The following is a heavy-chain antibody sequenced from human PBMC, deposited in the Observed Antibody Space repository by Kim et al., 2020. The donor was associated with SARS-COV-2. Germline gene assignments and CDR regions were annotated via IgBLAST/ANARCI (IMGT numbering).Heavy chain of an antibody. J-gene: IGHJ4*02. CDR3: ARESVGATGY. D-gene: IGHD1-26*01. V-gene: IGHV1-46*01. CDR2: SK. Sequence: SKSYAQTFPGRVPMTRDTSTSTVYMELSSLRSEDTAVYYCARESVGATGYWGQGTLVTVSS.